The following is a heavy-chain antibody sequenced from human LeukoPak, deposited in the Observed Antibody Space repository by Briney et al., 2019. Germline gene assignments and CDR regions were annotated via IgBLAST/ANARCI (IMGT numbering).Heavy chain of an antibody. CDR1: GYTFTSYY. CDR2: INPSGGST. Sequence: ASVKVSCTASGYTFTSYYMHWVRQAPGQGLEWMGIINPSGGSTSYAQKFQGRVTMTRDTSTSTVYMELSSLRSEDTAVYYCARFGSVTDAFDIWGQGTMVTVSS. J-gene: IGHJ3*02. V-gene: IGHV1-46*01. CDR3: ARFGSVTDAFDI. D-gene: IGHD3-10*01.